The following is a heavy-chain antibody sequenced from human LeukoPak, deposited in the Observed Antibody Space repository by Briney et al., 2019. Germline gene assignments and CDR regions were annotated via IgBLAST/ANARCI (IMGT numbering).Heavy chain of an antibody. J-gene: IGHJ4*02. CDR2: ISGSGGST. CDR1: GFTFSSYW. D-gene: IGHD2-2*01. Sequence: GGSLRLSCAASGFTFSSYWMSWVRQAPGKGLEWVSAISGSGGSTYYADSVKGRFTISRDNSKNTLYLQMNSLRAEDTAVYYCAKAREGVVVPAAISYWGQGTLVTVSS. CDR3: AKAREGVVVPAAISY. V-gene: IGHV3-23*01.